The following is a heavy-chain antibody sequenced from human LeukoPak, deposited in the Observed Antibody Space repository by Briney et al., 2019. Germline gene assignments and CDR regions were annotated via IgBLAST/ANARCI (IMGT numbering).Heavy chain of an antibody. V-gene: IGHV3-20*04. CDR1: GFTFSSYW. Sequence: GGSLRLSCAASGFTFSSYWMSWVRQASGKGLEWVSGINWNGGSTGYADSVKGRFTISRDNAKNSLYLQMNSLRAEDTALYYCARDDRAEGEYYFDYWGQGTLVTVSS. J-gene: IGHJ4*02. D-gene: IGHD3-16*01. CDR3: ARDDRAEGEYYFDY. CDR2: INWNGGST.